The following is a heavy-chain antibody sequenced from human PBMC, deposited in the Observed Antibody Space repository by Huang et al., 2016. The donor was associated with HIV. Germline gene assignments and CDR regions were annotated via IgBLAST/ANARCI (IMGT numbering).Heavy chain of an antibody. Sequence: EVQLVESGGGLVKPGGSLRLSCAASGFTFSSYRMNWVRQAPGKGLEWVSFISSSSSYIYDADSVKGRFTISRDNAKNALYLQMNSLRAEDTAVYYCAREDYSYGYYYFDYWGQGTLVTVSS. D-gene: IGHD5-18*01. CDR3: AREDYSYGYYYFDY. CDR1: GFTFSSYR. CDR2: ISSSSSYI. J-gene: IGHJ4*02. V-gene: IGHV3-21*01.